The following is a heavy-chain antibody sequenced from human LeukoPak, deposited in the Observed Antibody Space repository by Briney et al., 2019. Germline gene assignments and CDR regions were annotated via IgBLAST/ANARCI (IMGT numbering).Heavy chain of an antibody. D-gene: IGHD4-17*01. CDR1: GFVFSKNG. J-gene: IGHJ5*02. CDR2: IRHDESNK. Sequence: GGSLRLSCATSGFVFSKNGMHWVRQAPGKGLEWEAFIRHDESNKYYADSVKGRFTISRDNSKNTLSLQMNSLRPDDTAVYYCAKFSYGDYVAWGQGTLVIVSS. V-gene: IGHV3-30*02. CDR3: AKFSYGDYVA.